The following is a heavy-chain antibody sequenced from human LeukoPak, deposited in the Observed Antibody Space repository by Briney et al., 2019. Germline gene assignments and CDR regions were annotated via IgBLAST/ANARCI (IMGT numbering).Heavy chain of an antibody. V-gene: IGHV5-51*01. CDR1: GYSCTSNW. CDR2: IFPVDSDT. CDR3: ARQGSSGWRDFDY. D-gene: IGHD6-19*01. J-gene: IGHJ4*02. Sequence: GDSLEFSCMGSGYSCTSNWIGWVGQMPGKGLEWMGIIFPVDSDTSYKPSLQGQVTISADKSISTAYLQWSSLKASDTAMYYCARQGSSGWRDFDYWGQGTLVTVSA.